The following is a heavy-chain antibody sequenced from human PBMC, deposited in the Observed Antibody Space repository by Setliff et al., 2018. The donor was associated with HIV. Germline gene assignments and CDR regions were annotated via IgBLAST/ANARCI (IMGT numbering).Heavy chain of an antibody. Sequence: SETLSLTCTVSGVSVSSGGYYWSWIRQHPGKGLEWIGYVYYTGTSYFNPSLKSRITISVDTSKNHFSLKLGFVTAADTAVYYCARATRTIFGVVYFDYWGQGTLVTVSS. CDR1: GVSVSSGGYY. D-gene: IGHD3-3*01. V-gene: IGHV4-31*03. CDR3: ARATRTIFGVVYFDY. CDR2: VYYTGTS. J-gene: IGHJ4*02.